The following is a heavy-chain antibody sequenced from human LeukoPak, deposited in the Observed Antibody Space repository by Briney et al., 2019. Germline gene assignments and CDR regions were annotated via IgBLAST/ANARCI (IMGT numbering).Heavy chain of an antibody. V-gene: IGHV3-23*01. D-gene: IGHD1-14*01. CDR3: AKRTGTGAGFDY. CDR2: ISPSGGST. CDR1: GFTFSNYG. J-gene: IGHJ4*02. Sequence: GGSLRLSCAASGFTFSNYGMNWVRQAPGKGLEWVSGISPSGGSTYYADSVKGRFTISRDNSRNTVYLHMNSLRVEDTAVFYCAKRTGTGAGFDYWGQGTLVTVSS.